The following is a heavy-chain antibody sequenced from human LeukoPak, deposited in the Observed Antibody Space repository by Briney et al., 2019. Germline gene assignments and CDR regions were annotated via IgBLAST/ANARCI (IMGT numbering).Heavy chain of an antibody. D-gene: IGHD1-26*01. CDR1: GFTFSSYA. V-gene: IGHV3-23*01. J-gene: IGHJ4*02. Sequence: GGSLRLSCAASGFTFSSYAMSWVRQAPGKGLEWVSAVSGSGGSTYYADSVKGRFTISRDNSKNTLYLQMNSLRAEDTAVYYCAKGMRSGSYFYDWGQGTLVTVSS. CDR2: VSGSGGST. CDR3: AKGMRSGSYFYD.